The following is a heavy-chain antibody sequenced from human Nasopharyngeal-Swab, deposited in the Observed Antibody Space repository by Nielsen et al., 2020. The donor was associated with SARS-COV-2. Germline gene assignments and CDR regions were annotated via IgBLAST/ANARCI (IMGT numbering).Heavy chain of an antibody. CDR3: AREGEVYAFDF. CDR2: IHNSEIT. J-gene: IGHJ3*01. D-gene: IGHD3-16*01. V-gene: IGHV4-61*01. Sequence: GSLRLSCTVSGGSISSSSYYWGWIRQPPGKRLEWIGYIHNSEITSYNPSLKSRVTMSVDTSKNQFSLKLSSVTAADTAVYYCAREGEVYAFDFWGQGTVVTVSS. CDR1: GGSISSSSYY.